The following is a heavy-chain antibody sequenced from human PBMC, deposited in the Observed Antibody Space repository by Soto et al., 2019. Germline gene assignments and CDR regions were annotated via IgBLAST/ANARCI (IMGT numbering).Heavy chain of an antibody. CDR1: GYTFTIYA. CDR3: ARVRSITILGVVNPPCCMDL. V-gene: IGHV1-3*01. J-gene: IGHJ6*02. D-gene: IGHD3-3*01. CDR2: INAGNGNT. Sequence: ASVKVSCKASGYTFTIYAMHWVRQAPGQRNEWMGWINAGNGNTKYSQKFQGRVTITRDTSASTAYMELSSLRSEDTAVYYCARVRSITILGVVNPPCCMDLRGQRTTGTGSS.